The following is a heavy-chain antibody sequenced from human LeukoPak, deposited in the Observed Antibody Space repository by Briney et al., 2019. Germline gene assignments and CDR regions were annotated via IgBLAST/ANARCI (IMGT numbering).Heavy chain of an antibody. CDR3: ARVGSMVRGVTLAEYFQH. D-gene: IGHD3-10*01. Sequence: SETLSLTCTVSGGSISSYYWSWIRQPPGKGPEWIGYIYYSGSTNYNPSPKSRVTISVDTSKNQFSLKLSSVTAADTAVYYCARVGSMVRGVTLAEYFQHWGQGTLVTVSS. J-gene: IGHJ1*01. V-gene: IGHV4-59*01. CDR1: GGSISSYY. CDR2: IYYSGST.